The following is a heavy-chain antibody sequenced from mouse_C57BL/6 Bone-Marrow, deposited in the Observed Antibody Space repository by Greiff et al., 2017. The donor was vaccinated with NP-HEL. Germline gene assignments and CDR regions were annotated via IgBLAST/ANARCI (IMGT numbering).Heavy chain of an antibody. V-gene: IGHV1-63*01. CDR2: IYPGGGYT. D-gene: IGHD1-1*01. CDR3: ARMDDGTSFYAMDY. J-gene: IGHJ4*01. CDR1: GYTFTSYW. Sequence: VQLQQPGAELVRPGTSVKMSCKASGYTFTSYWIGWVKQRPGHGLEWIGDIYPGGGYTNYNEKFKGKATLTVDKSSSTAYMQFSSQTSEYSAIYYCARMDDGTSFYAMDYWGQGTSATVSS.